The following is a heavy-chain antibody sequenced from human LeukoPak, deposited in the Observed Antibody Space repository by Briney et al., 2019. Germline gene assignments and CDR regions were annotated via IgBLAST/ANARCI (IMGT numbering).Heavy chain of an antibody. CDR3: ATGSYGDSTYYGTDV. Sequence: GGSLSLSYAASGFTFSSYDMHWVRHATGKGLECVSAIGTAGDPYYPGSVKGRFTISRENAKNSLYLQMNSLRAGDTAVYYCATGSYGDSTYYGTDVWGQGTTVTVSS. J-gene: IGHJ6*02. D-gene: IGHD4-17*01. CDR1: GFTFSSYD. V-gene: IGHV3-13*05. CDR2: IGTAGDP.